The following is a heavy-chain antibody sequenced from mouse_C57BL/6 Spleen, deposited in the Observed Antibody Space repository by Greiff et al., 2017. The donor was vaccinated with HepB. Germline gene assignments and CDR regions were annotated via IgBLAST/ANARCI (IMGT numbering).Heavy chain of an antibody. V-gene: IGHV1-81*01. CDR1: GYTFTSYG. CDR2: IYPRSGNT. D-gene: IGHD2-3*01. J-gene: IGHJ4*01. Sequence: VQLQQSGAELARPGASVKLSCKASGYTFTSYGISWVKQRTGQGLEWIGEIYPRSGNTYYNEKFKGKATLTADKSSSPAYMELRRLTSEDSAVYFCARGDDGYGYYAMDYWGQGTSVTVSS. CDR3: ARGDDGYGYYAMDY.